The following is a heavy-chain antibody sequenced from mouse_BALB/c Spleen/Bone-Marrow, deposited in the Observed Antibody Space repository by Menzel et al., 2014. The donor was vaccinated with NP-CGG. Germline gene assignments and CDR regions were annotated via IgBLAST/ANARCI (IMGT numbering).Heavy chain of an antibody. D-gene: IGHD1-1*01. CDR2: ISSGSSAI. CDR1: GFTFSSFG. Sequence: EVMLVESGGGLVQPGGSRKLSCAASGFTFSSFGMHWVRQAPEKGLEWVAYISSGSSAIYYADTVKGRFTISRDNPKNTQFLQTTILRVEDTAMYYCARGYGSSYGFAYWGQGTLVTVSA. J-gene: IGHJ3*01. V-gene: IGHV5-17*02. CDR3: ARGYGSSYGFAY.